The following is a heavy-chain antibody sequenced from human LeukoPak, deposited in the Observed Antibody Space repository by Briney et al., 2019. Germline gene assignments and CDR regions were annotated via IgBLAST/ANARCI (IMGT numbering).Heavy chain of an antibody. D-gene: IGHD2/OR15-2a*01. Sequence: VSVKVSCKVSGYTLTELSMHWVRQAPGKGLEWMGGFDPEDGETIYAQKFQGRVTMTEDTSTDTAYMELSSPRSGDTAVYYCATVEGNTEPAFDIWGQGTMVTVSS. CDR3: ATVEGNTEPAFDI. CDR1: GYTLTELS. CDR2: FDPEDGET. V-gene: IGHV1-24*01. J-gene: IGHJ3*02.